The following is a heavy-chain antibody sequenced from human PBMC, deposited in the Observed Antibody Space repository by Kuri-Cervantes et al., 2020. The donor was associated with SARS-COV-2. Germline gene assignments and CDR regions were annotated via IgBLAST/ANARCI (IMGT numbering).Heavy chain of an antibody. CDR1: GFTFSSYS. Sequence: ETLSLTCAASGFTFSSYSMNWVRQAPGKGLEWVSSISSSSSYIYYADSVKGRFTISRDNAKNSLYLQMNSLRAEDTAMYYCARDPFRYYYYMDVWGKGTTVTVSS. D-gene: IGHD2/OR15-2a*01. CDR3: ARDPFRYYYYMDV. V-gene: IGHV3-21*01. CDR2: ISSSSSYI. J-gene: IGHJ6*03.